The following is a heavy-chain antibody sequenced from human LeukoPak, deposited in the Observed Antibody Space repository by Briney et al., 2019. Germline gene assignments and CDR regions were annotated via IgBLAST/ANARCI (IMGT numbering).Heavy chain of an antibody. V-gene: IGHV4-59*01. CDR2: VYYSGST. CDR1: GGSISSYY. CDR3: ARSQTERITMVRGVIGAFDI. D-gene: IGHD3-10*01. J-gene: IGHJ3*02. Sequence: KTSETLSLTCTVSGGSISSYYWSWIRQPPRKGLEWIGYVYYSGSTNYNPSLKSRVTISVDTSKNQFSLKLSSVTAADTAVYYCARSQTERITMVRGVIGAFDIWGQGTMVTVSS.